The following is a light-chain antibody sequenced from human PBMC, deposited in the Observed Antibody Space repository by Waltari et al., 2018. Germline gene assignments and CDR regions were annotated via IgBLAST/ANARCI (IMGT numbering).Light chain of an antibody. CDR2: QDR. CDR3: QAWDSSTVV. CDR1: KLGDKY. Sequence: SYELTQPPSVSVSPGQTASITGSGDKLGDKYACWYQQKPGQSPVLVIYQDRKRPSGIPERFSGSNSGNTATLTISGTQAMDEADYYCQAWDSSTVVFGGGTKLPVL. V-gene: IGLV3-1*01. J-gene: IGLJ2*01.